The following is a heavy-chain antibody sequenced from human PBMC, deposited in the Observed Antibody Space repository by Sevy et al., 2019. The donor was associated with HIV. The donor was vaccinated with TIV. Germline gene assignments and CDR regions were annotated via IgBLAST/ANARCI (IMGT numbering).Heavy chain of an antibody. CDR2: FDPEGGET. Sequence: ASVKVSCKVSGYTLTKLPMHWVRQAPGKGLEWMGGFDPEGGETIYAQRFQGRVTMTEDTSTDKAYMELSSLRSEDTAVYYCATLDFWSENPFYGTDVWGQGTTVTVSS. D-gene: IGHD3-3*01. CDR3: ATLDFWSENPFYGTDV. V-gene: IGHV1-24*01. J-gene: IGHJ6*02. CDR1: GYTLTKLP.